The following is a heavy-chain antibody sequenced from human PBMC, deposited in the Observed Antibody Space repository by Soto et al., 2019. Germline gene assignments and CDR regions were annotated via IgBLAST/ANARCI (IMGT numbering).Heavy chain of an antibody. CDR2: LNPTTGNS. CDR1: GYTFTSCE. J-gene: IGHJ4*02. CDR3: ATSEHSPHFRFDY. Sequence: ASLKVSCKASGYTFTSCEIYWVRQAIGQGLGWMGWLNPTTGNSGYAQKFQGRSTVTSDTSIITVHMELSSVRSEDTAVYYYATSEHSPHFRFDYWGQGTLVTVSS. V-gene: IGHV1-8*01. D-gene: IGHD6-13*01.